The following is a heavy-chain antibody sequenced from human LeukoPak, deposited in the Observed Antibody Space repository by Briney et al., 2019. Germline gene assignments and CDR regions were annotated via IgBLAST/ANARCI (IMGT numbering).Heavy chain of an antibody. CDR2: ISGSGGST. CDR1: GFTFSIYA. Sequence: GGSLRLSCAASGFTFSIYAMSWVRQAPGKGLEWVSAISGSGGSTYYADSVKGRFTISRDNSKNTLYLQMNSLRAEDTAVYYCAKVGSSSWYVHYWGQGTLVTVSS. CDR3: AKVGSSSWYVHY. J-gene: IGHJ4*02. D-gene: IGHD6-13*01. V-gene: IGHV3-23*01.